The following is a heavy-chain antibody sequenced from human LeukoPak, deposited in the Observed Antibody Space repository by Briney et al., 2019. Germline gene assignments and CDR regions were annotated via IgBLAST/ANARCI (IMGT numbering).Heavy chain of an antibody. D-gene: IGHD6-25*01. V-gene: IGHV3-7*01. J-gene: IGHJ6*03. CDR1: GSTFSSYW. Sequence: GGSLRLSCAASGSTFSSYWMSWVRQAPGKGLERVANIKQDGSEKYYVDSVKGRFTISRDNAKSSLYLQMNSLRAEDTAVYYCAREGGYRDYYYMGVWGKGTTVTVSS. CDR2: IKQDGSEK. CDR3: AREGGYRDYYYMGV.